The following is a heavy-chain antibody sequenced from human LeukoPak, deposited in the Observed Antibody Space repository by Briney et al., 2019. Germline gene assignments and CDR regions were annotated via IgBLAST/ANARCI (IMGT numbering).Heavy chain of an antibody. CDR3: ARRIAAAGTTWGAFDI. D-gene: IGHD6-13*01. CDR2: IIPIFGTA. J-gene: IGHJ3*02. Sequence: SVKVSCKASGGTFSSYAISWVRQAPGQGLEWMGGIIPIFGTANYAQKFQGRVTITADESTSTAYMELSSLRSEDTAVYYCARRIAAAGTTWGAFDIWGQGTMVTVSS. CDR1: GGTFSSYA. V-gene: IGHV1-69*13.